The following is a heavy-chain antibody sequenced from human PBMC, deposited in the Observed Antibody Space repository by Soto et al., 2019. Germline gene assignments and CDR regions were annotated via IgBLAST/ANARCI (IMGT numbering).Heavy chain of an antibody. Sequence: ASVKVSCKVSGYTLTELSMHWVRQAPGKGLEWMGGFDPEDGETIYAQKFQGRVTMTEETSTDTAYMELSSLRSEDTAVYYCTDLDYWGQGTLVTVSS. J-gene: IGHJ4*02. V-gene: IGHV1-24*01. CDR2: FDPEDGET. CDR3: TDLDY. CDR1: GYTLTELS.